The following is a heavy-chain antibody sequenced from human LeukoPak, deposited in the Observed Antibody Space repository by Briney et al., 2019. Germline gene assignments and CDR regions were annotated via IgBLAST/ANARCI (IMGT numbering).Heavy chain of an antibody. Sequence: PWETLSLICTVSGVSLNSYFWSWIRQPPGKGLEWVGYIYYSGSTNYNPSLKSRVTISVDTSKNQCSLKRSSVTAADTAVYYCASRSEGVFVYWGQGNLVTASS. CDR2: IYYSGST. D-gene: IGHD3-10*01. V-gene: IGHV4-59*01. CDR3: ASRSEGVFVY. CDR1: GVSLNSYF. J-gene: IGHJ4*02.